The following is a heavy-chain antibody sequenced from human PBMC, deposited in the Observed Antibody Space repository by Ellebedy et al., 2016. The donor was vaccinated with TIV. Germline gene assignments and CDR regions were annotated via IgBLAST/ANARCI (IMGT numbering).Heavy chain of an antibody. V-gene: IGHV3-7*01. CDR3: GKVAAIYQYYMDV. J-gene: IGHJ6*03. D-gene: IGHD2-15*01. CDR2: IRQDGSEK. Sequence: GESLKISCVASGFTFSNSWMSWVRQAPGKGLEWVANIRQDGSEKYYVDSVKGRFTISRDQVENSLELQMNSLRAEDAAVYYWGKVAAIYQYYMDVWGKGTAVTVSS. CDR1: GFTFSNSW.